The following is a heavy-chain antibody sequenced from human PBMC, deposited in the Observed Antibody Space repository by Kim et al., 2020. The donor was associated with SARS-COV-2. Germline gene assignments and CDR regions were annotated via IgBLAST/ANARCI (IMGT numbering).Heavy chain of an antibody. CDR3: AIPPLGYCSSTSCYYLDY. D-gene: IGHD2-2*01. CDR2: IYPGDSDT. CDR1: GYSFTSYW. Sequence: GESLKISCKGSGYSFTSYWIGWVRQMPGKGLEWMGIIYPGDSDTRYSPSFQGQVTISADKSISTAYLQWSSLKASDTAMYYCAIPPLGYCSSTSCYYLDYWGQGTLVTVSS. J-gene: IGHJ4*02. V-gene: IGHV5-51*01.